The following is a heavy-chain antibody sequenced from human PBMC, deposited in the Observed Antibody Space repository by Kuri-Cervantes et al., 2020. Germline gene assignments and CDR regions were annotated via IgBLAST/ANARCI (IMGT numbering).Heavy chain of an antibody. CDR1: GFTFSSYA. CDR3: ARDRGSGYYYSIDD. J-gene: IGHJ4*02. Sequence: GESLKISCAASGFTFSSYAMSWVRQAPGKGLEWVAVISYDGSNKYYADSVKGRFTISRDNSKNTLYLQMNSLRAEDTAVYYCARDRGSGYYYSIDDWGQGTLVTVSS. D-gene: IGHD3-22*01. CDR2: ISYDGSNK. V-gene: IGHV3-30-3*01.